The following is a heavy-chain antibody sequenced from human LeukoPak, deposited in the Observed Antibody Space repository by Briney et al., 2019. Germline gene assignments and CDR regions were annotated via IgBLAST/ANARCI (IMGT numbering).Heavy chain of an antibody. J-gene: IGHJ4*02. Sequence: PSETLSLTCTVSGGSISSYHWSWVPQPPGKGLEWIGYIPTSGSTNYNPSLKSRLTIPVDTSKNQFTLKLSSVTAADTAVYYCARLRVSGSYLYYFDYWGQGTLVTVSS. CDR2: IPTSGST. D-gene: IGHD1-26*01. CDR3: ARLRVSGSYLYYFDY. V-gene: IGHV4-4*09. CDR1: GGSISSYH.